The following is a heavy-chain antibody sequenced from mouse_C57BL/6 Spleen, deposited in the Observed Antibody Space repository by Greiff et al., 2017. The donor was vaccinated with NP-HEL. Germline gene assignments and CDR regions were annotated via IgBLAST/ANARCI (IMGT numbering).Heavy chain of an antibody. D-gene: IGHD2-3*01. CDR3: ARGFDGYSYAMDY. CDR2: INPSSGYT. Sequence: VQLQQSGAELAKPGASVKLSCKASGYTFTSYWMHWVKQRPGQGLEWIGYINPSSGYTKYIQKFKDKATLTADHSSSTAYMQLSSLTYEDSAVYYCARGFDGYSYAMDYWGQGTSVTVSS. J-gene: IGHJ4*01. V-gene: IGHV1-7*01. CDR1: GYTFTSYW.